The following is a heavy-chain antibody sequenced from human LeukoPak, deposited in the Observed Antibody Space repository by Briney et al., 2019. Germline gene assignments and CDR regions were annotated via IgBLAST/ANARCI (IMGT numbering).Heavy chain of an antibody. CDR2: INHSGST. CDR3: AREGRAYDFWSGYCPDAFDI. CDR1: GGSFSGYY. V-gene: IGHV4-34*01. Sequence: PSETLSLTCAVYGGSFSGYYWSWIRQPPGKGLEWIGEINHSGSTNYNPSLKSRVTISVDTSKNQFSLKLSSVTAADTAVYYCAREGRAYDFWSGYCPDAFDIWGQGTMVTVSS. D-gene: IGHD3-3*01. J-gene: IGHJ3*02.